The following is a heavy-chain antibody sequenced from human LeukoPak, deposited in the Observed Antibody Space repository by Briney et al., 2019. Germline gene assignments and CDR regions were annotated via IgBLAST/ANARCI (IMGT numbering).Heavy chain of an antibody. Sequence: SETLSLTCTVSGGSISSYYWSWIRQPPGKGLEWIGYIYNSGSTNYNPYLKSRVTISVDTTKKQFSLKLSSVTAADTAVYYCARGYYDFWSGYKYYFDYWGQGTLVTVSS. J-gene: IGHJ4*02. V-gene: IGHV4-59*01. D-gene: IGHD3-3*01. CDR1: GGSISSYY. CDR2: IYNSGST. CDR3: ARGYYDFWSGYKYYFDY.